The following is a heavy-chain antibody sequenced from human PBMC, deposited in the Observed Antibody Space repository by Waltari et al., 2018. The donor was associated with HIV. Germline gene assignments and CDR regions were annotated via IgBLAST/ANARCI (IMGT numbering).Heavy chain of an antibody. J-gene: IGHJ4*02. Sequence: EVQLVESGGGLVKPGGSLRLSCAGSGFTFNNAWMRWVRQAPGKGRVWVVRMKTYSDGCTSDYSLPVKGRFTISRDYSKITLYLQFNILKAVCTVVYYCTTGVFRRVRRFDFWGQGTLVTVSS. V-gene: IGHV3-15*01. CDR2: MKTYSDGCTS. CDR1: GFTFNNAW. D-gene: IGHD3-3*01. CDR3: TTGVFRRVRRFDF.